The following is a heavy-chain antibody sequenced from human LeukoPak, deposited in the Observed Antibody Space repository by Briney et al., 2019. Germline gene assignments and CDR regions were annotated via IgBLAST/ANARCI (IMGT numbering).Heavy chain of an antibody. J-gene: IGHJ3*02. Sequence: LRLSCAASGFTFSDYYWSWIRQHPGKGLEWIGYIYYSGSTYYNPSLKSRVTISVDTSKNQFSLKLSSVTAADTAVYYCARRPSTAFDIWGQGTMVTVSS. CDR1: GFTFSDYY. CDR2: IYYSGST. CDR3: ARRPSTAFDI. V-gene: IGHV4-31*02.